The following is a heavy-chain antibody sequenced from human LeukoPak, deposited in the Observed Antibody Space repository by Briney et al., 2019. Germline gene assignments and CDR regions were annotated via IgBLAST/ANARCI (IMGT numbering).Heavy chain of an antibody. J-gene: IGHJ4*02. V-gene: IGHV1-2*02. CDR1: GYTFTGYY. Sequence: GASVKVSCKASGYTFTGYYMHWARQAPGQGLEWMGWINPNSGGTNYAQKFQGRVTMTRDTSISTAYMELSRLRSDDTAVYYCARVTSRIVATLIDYWGQGTLVTVSS. CDR3: ARVTSRIVATLIDY. CDR2: INPNSGGT. D-gene: IGHD5-12*01.